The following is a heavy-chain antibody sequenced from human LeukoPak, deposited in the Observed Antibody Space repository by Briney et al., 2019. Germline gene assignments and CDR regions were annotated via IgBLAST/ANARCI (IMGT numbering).Heavy chain of an antibody. V-gene: IGHV3-74*01. Sequence: GGSLRLSCAASGFTFRDYWMHWVREVPGKGLVWVSRINSGGSRTTYADSVKGRFTISRDNAKNTLYLQMDSLRAEDTGVYYCARSNQADDYWGQGTLVTVSS. J-gene: IGHJ4*02. CDR1: GFTFRDYW. D-gene: IGHD1-14*01. CDR3: ARSNQADDY. CDR2: INSGGSRT.